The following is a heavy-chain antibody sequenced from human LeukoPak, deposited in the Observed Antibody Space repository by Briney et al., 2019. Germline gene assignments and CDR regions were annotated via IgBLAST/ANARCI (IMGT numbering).Heavy chain of an antibody. J-gene: IGHJ4*02. CDR2: IYYSGST. CDR3: AREGYCSSTNCYNFNY. D-gene: IGHD2-2*02. Sequence: PSETLSLTCAVSGGSISSGGYSWSWIRQPPGKGLEWIGYIYYSGSTYYNPSLKSRVTISVDTSKNQFSLKLSSVTAADTAVYYCAREGYCSSTNCYNFNYWGQGTLVTVSS. CDR1: GGSISSGGYS. V-gene: IGHV4-30-4*07.